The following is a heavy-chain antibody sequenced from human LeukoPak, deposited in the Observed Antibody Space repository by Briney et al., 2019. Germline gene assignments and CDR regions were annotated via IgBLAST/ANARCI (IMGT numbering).Heavy chain of an antibody. CDR2: IYSGGST. V-gene: IGHV3-66*01. Sequence: GGSLRLSCAASGFTVSSNYMSWVRQAPGKGLEWVSVIYSGGSTYYADSVKGRFTISRDNSKNTLYLQMNSLRAEDTAVYYCARVRLPDGARYYDSSGYYKDAFDIWGQGTMVTVSS. CDR1: GFTVSSNY. J-gene: IGHJ3*02. D-gene: IGHD3-22*01. CDR3: ARVRLPDGARYYDSSGYYKDAFDI.